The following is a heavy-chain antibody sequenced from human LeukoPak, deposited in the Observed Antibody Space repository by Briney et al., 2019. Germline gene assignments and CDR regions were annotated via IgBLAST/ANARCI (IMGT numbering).Heavy chain of an antibody. D-gene: IGHD5-12*01. CDR3: ARGGRYSGYDYVFDY. Sequence: ASVKVSCKASGYTFTGYYMHWVRQAPGQGLEWMGWINPNSGGTNYAQKFQGRVTMTRDTSISTAYMELSRLRSDDTAVYYCARGGRYSGYDYVFDYWGQGTLVTVPS. CDR1: GYTFTGYY. V-gene: IGHV1-2*02. J-gene: IGHJ4*02. CDR2: INPNSGGT.